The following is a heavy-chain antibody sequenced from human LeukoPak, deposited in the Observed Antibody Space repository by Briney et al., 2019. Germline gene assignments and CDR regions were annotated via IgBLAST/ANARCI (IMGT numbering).Heavy chain of an antibody. Sequence: SETLSLTCTVSGGSISSYYWSWIRQPPGKGLEWIGYIFYSGSTNYNPSLKSRVTISVDTSKNQFSLKLTSVTAADTAVYYCARSRAYDYHFDNWGQGTLVTVSS. J-gene: IGHJ4*02. CDR3: ARSRAYDYHFDN. CDR1: GGSISSYY. V-gene: IGHV4-59*01. CDR2: IFYSGST. D-gene: IGHD5-12*01.